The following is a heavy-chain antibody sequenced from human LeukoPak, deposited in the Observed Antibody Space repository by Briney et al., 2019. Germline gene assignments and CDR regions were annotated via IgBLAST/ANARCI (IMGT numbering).Heavy chain of an antibody. Sequence: GGSLRLSCAASGFTFSCCWMSWVRQAPGKGLVWVSRIYTDGSSTNYADSVKGRFTISRDNAKNTLYLQMNSLRGEDTAVYYCARGASNRFDYWGQGTLSPSPQ. CDR2: IYTDGSST. CDR3: ARGASNRFDY. J-gene: IGHJ4*02. V-gene: IGHV3-74*01. D-gene: IGHD1-14*01. CDR1: GFTFSCCW.